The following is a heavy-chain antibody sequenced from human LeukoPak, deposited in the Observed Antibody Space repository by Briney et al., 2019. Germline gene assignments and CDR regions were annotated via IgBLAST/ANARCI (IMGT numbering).Heavy chain of an antibody. D-gene: IGHD1-26*01. CDR2: IYPGDSDT. CDR3: ARLAGSYPGSPFDY. Sequence: GESLKISCKGSAYRFANYWIGWVRQMPGKGLEWMGIIYPGDSDTGYSPSFEGQVTISADKSISTAYLQWSSLKASDSALYYCARLAGSYPGSPFDYWGQGTLVTVSS. J-gene: IGHJ4*02. CDR1: AYRFANYW. V-gene: IGHV5-51*01.